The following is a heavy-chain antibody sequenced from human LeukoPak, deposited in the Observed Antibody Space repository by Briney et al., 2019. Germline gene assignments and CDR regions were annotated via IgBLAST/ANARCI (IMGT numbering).Heavy chain of an antibody. J-gene: IGHJ4*02. CDR2: IYGGDPGT. Sequence: GESLKISCRGSGYSFTSHWIGWVRQMPGKGLEWMAIIYGGDPGTRISPSFQGQITISADKSISTAYLQWSSLRASDTAIYYCTRHIAEAGPDYLGQGTLGTVPS. D-gene: IGHD6-19*01. V-gene: IGHV5-51*01. CDR1: GYSFTSHW. CDR3: TRHIAEAGPDY.